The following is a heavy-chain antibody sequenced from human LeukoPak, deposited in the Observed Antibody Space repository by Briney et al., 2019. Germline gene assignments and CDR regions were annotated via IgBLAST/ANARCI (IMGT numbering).Heavy chain of an antibody. CDR3: ARDLGRYFDL. J-gene: IGHJ2*01. Sequence: GGSLRLSCAASGFTFSDYYFSWIRQAPGKGLEWLSYIDKTGGRMDYADSLRGRFTISRDNAKKSLYLQMNNLRVEDTALYYCARDLGRYFDLWGRGTLVTVSS. V-gene: IGHV3-11*04. CDR2: IDKTGGRM. CDR1: GFTFSDYY.